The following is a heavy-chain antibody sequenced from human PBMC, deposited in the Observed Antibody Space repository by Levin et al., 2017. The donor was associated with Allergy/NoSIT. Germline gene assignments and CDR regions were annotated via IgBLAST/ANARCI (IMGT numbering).Heavy chain of an antibody. V-gene: IGHV3-30*04. CDR1: RFTFSSYA. CDR2: ILNDGSNK. J-gene: IGHJ6*02. D-gene: IGHD2-2*01. Sequence: GGSLRLSCAASRFTFSSYAIHWVRQAPGKGLEWVAVILNDGSNKYYADSVKGRFTISRDNPKNTLYLQMNSLRIEDTAVYYCARGDPQGHQLPQYGLDVWGQGTTVTVSS. CDR3: ARGDPQGHQLPQYGLDV.